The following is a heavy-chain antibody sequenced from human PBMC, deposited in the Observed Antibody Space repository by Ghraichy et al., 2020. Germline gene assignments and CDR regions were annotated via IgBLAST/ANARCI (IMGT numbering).Heavy chain of an antibody. V-gene: IGHV4-39*01. D-gene: IGHD2-15*01. J-gene: IGHJ5*02. CDR1: GGSISSSSYY. CDR2: IYYSGST. CDR3: ARPRACSGGSCSFDP. Sequence: GSLRLSCTVSGGSISSSSYYWGWIRQPPGKGLEWIGSIYYSGSTYYNPSLKSRVTISVDTSKNQFSLKLSSVTAADTAVYYCARPRACSGGSCSFDPWGQGTLVTVSS.